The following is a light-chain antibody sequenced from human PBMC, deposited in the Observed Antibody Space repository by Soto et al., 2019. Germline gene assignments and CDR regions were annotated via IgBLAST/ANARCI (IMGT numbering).Light chain of an antibody. CDR1: KLGNEY. V-gene: IGLV3-1*01. CDR3: QAWDSSIAV. CDR2: QHS. Sequence: SYELTQPPSVSVSPGQTASITCSGDKLGNEYVFWYQQRPGQSPVLVIYQHSMRPSGISARLSGSTSGNTATLTISGTQTADEADYYCQAWDSSIAVFGGGTKLTVL. J-gene: IGLJ3*02.